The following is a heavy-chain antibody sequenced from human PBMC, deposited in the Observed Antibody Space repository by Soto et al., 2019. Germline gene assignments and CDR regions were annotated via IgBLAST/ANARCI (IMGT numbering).Heavy chain of an antibody. V-gene: IGHV1-69*02. CDR3: ARGLGIAVAGTYY. CDR2: IIPILGIA. D-gene: IGHD6-19*01. CDR1: GGTFSSYT. J-gene: IGHJ4*02. Sequence: QVQLVQSGAEVKKPGSSVKVSCKASGGTFSSYTISWVRQAPGQGLEWMGRIIPILGIANYAQKFQGRVTITADKYTSTAYMELSSLRSEDTAVYYCARGLGIAVAGTYYWGQGTLVTVSS.